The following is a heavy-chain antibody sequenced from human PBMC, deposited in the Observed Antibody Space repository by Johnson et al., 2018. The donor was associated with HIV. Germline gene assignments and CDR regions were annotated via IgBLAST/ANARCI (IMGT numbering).Heavy chain of an antibody. J-gene: IGHJ3*02. CDR1: GFTFSSYA. V-gene: IGHV3-30*04. CDR3: ARGLTMIVVVDAFDI. CDR2: ISFAGTIT. Sequence: VQLVESGGGVVQPGRSLRLSCAASGFTFSSYAMHWVRQAPGKGLEWVAVISFAGTITYYAHSVKGRFTISRDNSKNTLSLQMNSLRAEDTAVYYCARGLTMIVVVDAFDIWGQGTMVTVSS. D-gene: IGHD3-22*01.